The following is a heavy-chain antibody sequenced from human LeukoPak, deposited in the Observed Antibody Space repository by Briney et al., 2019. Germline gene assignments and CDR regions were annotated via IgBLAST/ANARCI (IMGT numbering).Heavy chain of an antibody. CDR1: GFTFSSYA. Sequence: PGGSQRLSCAASGFTFSSYAMSWVRQAPGKGLEWVSAISGSGGSTYYADSMKGRFTISRDNSKNTLYLQMNSLRAGDTAVYYCAKGYSGYEVDAFDIWGQGTMVTVSS. CDR2: ISGSGGST. J-gene: IGHJ3*02. CDR3: AKGYSGYEVDAFDI. V-gene: IGHV3-23*01. D-gene: IGHD5-12*01.